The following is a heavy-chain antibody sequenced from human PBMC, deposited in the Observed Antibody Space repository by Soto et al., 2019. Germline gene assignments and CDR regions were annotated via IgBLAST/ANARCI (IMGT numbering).Heavy chain of an antibody. Sequence: SETLSLTCSISGGSIRGYYGSWLRQSPGKGLEWIGFTSHRGISNSNASLRSRVTILLDTSKKEFSLSLTSLTAADTAVYYCAGQVSGYEPNWFDPWGQGILVTVSS. V-gene: IGHV4-59*08. D-gene: IGHD2-2*03. CDR2: TSHRGIS. CDR1: GGSIRGYY. CDR3: AGQVSGYEPNWFDP. J-gene: IGHJ5*02.